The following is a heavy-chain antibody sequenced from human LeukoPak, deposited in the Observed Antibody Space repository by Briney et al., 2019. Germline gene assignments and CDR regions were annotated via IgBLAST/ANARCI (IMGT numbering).Heavy chain of an antibody. Sequence: ASVKVSCKASGFIFTKYGISWVRQAPGQGLEWVGWISAYNGNTNYAQKLQGRVTMTTDTSTSTAYMELRSLRSDDTAVYYCARLEKQQPTDYWGQGTLVTVSS. CDR1: GFIFTKYG. D-gene: IGHD6-13*01. CDR2: ISAYNGNT. J-gene: IGHJ4*02. V-gene: IGHV1-18*01. CDR3: ARLEKQQPTDY.